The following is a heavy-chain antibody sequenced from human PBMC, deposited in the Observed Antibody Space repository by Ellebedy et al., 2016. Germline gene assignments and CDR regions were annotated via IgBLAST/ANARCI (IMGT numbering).Heavy chain of an antibody. CDR3: ARKLRAHKNWFDP. CDR1: GYTFTGYY. V-gene: IGHV1-2*04. J-gene: IGHJ5*02. Sequence: ASVKVSCKASGYTFTGYYMHWVRQAPGQGLEWMGWINPNSGGTNYAQKFQGWVTMTRDTSISTAYMELSRLRSDDTAVYYCARKLRAHKNWFDPWGQGTLVTVSS. CDR2: INPNSGGT. D-gene: IGHD5-12*01.